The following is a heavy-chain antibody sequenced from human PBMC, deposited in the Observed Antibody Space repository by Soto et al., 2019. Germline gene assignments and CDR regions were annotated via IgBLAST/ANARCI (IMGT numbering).Heavy chain of an antibody. J-gene: IGHJ4*02. V-gene: IGHV3-23*01. Sequence: LRLSCAASGFTFSSYAMSWVRQAPGKGLEWVSAISGSGGSTYYADSVKGRFTISRDNSKNTLYLQMNSLRAGDTAVYYCAKLRRIQLWLPAYFDYWGQGTLVTVSS. CDR3: AKLRRIQLWLPAYFDY. CDR2: ISGSGGST. D-gene: IGHD5-18*01. CDR1: GFTFSSYA.